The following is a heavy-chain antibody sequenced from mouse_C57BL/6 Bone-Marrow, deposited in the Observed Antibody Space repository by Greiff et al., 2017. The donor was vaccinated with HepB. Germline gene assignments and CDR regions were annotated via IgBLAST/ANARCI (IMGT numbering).Heavy chain of an antibody. J-gene: IGHJ4*01. CDR1: GYSITSGYY. Sequence: VQLKESGPGLVKPSQSLSLTCSVTGYSITSGYYWNWIRQFPGNKLEWMGYISYDGSNNYNPSLKNRISITRDTSKNQFFLKLNSVTTEDTATYYCARERRLRQGGDYWGQGTSVTVSS. V-gene: IGHV3-6*01. D-gene: IGHD2-2*01. CDR3: ARERRLRQGGDY. CDR2: ISYDGSN.